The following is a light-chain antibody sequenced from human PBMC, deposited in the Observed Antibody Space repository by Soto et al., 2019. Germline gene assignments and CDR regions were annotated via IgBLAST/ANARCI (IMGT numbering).Light chain of an antibody. CDR2: DAS. CDR1: QSVSSY. Sequence: EILLTQPPANLSLSPGERATLSCRASQSVSSYLAWYQHKPGQAPRLLIYDASNRATGIPAKFSGSGSGTDFTLTISSLGPEDLAVYYCQQHTNWPLTFGGGTKVDIK. CDR3: QQHTNWPLT. V-gene: IGKV3-11*01. J-gene: IGKJ4*01.